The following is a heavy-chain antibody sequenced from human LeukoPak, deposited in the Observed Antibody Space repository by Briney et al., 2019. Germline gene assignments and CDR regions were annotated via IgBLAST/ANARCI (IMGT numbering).Heavy chain of an antibody. CDR3: AKDVVAIFTGAFFDS. Sequence: PGRSLRLSCTASGFNFDDKTMHWVRQSPGKGLEWVSGISWNSEKRDYADSVKGRFTISRDNAKNSLYLQMSSLRTEDTALYYCAKDVVAIFTGAFFDSWGQGTQVTVSS. V-gene: IGHV3-9*01. CDR1: GFNFDDKT. D-gene: IGHD2-21*01. J-gene: IGHJ4*02. CDR2: ISWNSEKR.